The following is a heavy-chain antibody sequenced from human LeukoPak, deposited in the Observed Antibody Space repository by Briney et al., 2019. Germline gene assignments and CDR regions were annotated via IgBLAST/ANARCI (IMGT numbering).Heavy chain of an antibody. CDR3: AKGLGFWSGYYTPFDY. V-gene: IGHV3-23*01. D-gene: IGHD3-3*01. Sequence: GGSLRLSCAASGETFSSYAMSRVRQTPGKGLEWVSGITASGGSTYHADSVKGRFTISRDNSINTLNLQMNNLRAEDTAIYYCAKGLGFWSGYYTPFDYWGQGSSVTVSS. J-gene: IGHJ4*02. CDR1: GETFSSYA. CDR2: ITASGGST.